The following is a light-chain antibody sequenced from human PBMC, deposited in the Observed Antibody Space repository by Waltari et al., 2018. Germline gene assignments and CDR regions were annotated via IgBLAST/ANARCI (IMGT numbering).Light chain of an antibody. CDR1: SGSIASNY. J-gene: IGLJ2*01. CDR2: EDN. Sequence: NFMLTQPHSVSESPGKTVPISCTGSSGSIASNYVQWYQQRPGSAPTTVIYEDNQRPSGVPDRFSGSIDSSSNSASLTISGLKTEDEADYYCQSYDSSIYVVFGGGTKLTVL. V-gene: IGLV6-57*02. CDR3: QSYDSSIYVV.